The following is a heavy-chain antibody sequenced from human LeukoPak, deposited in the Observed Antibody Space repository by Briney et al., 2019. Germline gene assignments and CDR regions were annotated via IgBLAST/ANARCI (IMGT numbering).Heavy chain of an antibody. D-gene: IGHD3-22*01. CDR1: GFTVSINY. V-gene: IGHV3-53*01. Sequence: GGSLRLSCAASGFTVSINYMSWVRQAPGKGLEWVSIIYSGGSTYYADSVKGRFTISRDNSKNTLYLQLNSLRAEDTAVYYCARLHSLIRAQPDDCWGQGTLVTVSS. CDR3: ARLHSLIRAQPDDC. J-gene: IGHJ4*02. CDR2: IYSGGST.